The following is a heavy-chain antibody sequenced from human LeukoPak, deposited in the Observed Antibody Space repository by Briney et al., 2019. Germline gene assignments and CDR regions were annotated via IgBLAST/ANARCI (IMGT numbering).Heavy chain of an antibody. J-gene: IGHJ6*02. CDR1: GFTFSSYG. CDR3: ARAVAAAGKREIYGMDV. D-gene: IGHD6-13*01. V-gene: IGHV3-33*01. Sequence: GGSLRLSCAASGFTFSSYGMHWVRQAPGKGLEWVAVIWYDGSNKYYADSVKGRFTISRDNSKNTLYLQMNSLRAEDTAVYYCARAVAAAGKREIYGMDVWGQGTTVTVSS. CDR2: IWYDGSNK.